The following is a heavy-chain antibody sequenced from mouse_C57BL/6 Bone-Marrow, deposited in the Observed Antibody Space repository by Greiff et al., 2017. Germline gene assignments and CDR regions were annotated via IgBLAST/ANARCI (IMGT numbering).Heavy chain of an antibody. D-gene: IGHD2-1*01. J-gene: IGHJ3*01. CDR1: GYTFTSYW. Sequence: QVQLQQPGAELVKPGASVKLSCKASGYTFTSYWMHWVKQRPGQGLEWIGMIHPNSGSTNYNEKFKSKATLTVDKSSSTAYMQLSSLTSEDTAVYYCTTIYYGNYWFAYWGQGTLVTVSA. V-gene: IGHV1-64*01. CDR3: TTIYYGNYWFAY. CDR2: IHPNSGST.